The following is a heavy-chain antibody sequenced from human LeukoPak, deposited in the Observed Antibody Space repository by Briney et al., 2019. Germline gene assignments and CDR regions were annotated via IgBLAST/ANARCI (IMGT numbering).Heavy chain of an antibody. CDR1: GGTFSSYA. V-gene: IGHV1-69*01. CDR2: IIPIFGTA. J-gene: IGHJ4*02. CDR3: ARGSSSGSPVDY. D-gene: IGHD3-22*01. Sequence: SVKVSCKASGGTFSSYAISWVRQAPGQGLEWMGGIIPIFGTANYAQKFQGRVTITADESTSAAYMELSSLRSEDTAVYYCARGSSSGSPVDYWGQGTLVTVSS.